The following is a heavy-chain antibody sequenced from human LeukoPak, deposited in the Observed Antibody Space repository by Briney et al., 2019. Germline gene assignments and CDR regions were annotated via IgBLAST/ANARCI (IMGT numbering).Heavy chain of an antibody. V-gene: IGHV4-39*01. CDR2: IYYSGST. D-gene: IGHD1-26*01. CDR3: ASQGWELLRPIDY. Sequence: PSQTLSLTCTVSGCSISSSSYYWGWIRQPPGKGLEWIGSIYYSGSTYYNPSLKSRVTISVDTSKNQFSLKLSSVTAADTAVYYCASQGWELLRPIDYWGQGTLVTVSS. CDR1: GCSISSSSYY. J-gene: IGHJ4*02.